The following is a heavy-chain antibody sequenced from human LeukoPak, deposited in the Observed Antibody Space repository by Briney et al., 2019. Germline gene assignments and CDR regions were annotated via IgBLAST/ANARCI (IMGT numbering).Heavy chain of an antibody. Sequence: ASVKVSCKASGGTFGSYAISWVRQAPGQGLEWMGGIIPIFGTANYAQKFQGRVTITADKSTSTAYMELSSLRSEDTAVYYCAREPFGLSTNKRWFDPWGQGTLVTVSS. CDR1: GGTFGSYA. J-gene: IGHJ5*02. CDR2: IIPIFGTA. V-gene: IGHV1-69*06. CDR3: AREPFGLSTNKRWFDP. D-gene: IGHD2-2*01.